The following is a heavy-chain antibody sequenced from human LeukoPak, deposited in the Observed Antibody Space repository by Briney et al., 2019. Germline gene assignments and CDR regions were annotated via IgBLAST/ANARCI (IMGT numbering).Heavy chain of an antibody. Sequence: EASVKVSCKASGYTFTNYGIGWVRQAPGQGLEWMGWISIYNGNTDYAQKLRGRVTMTTDTSTSTAYMELRSLRSDDTAVYYCARITYDFWSGYYMPDDPWGQGTLVTVSS. V-gene: IGHV1-18*01. CDR1: GYTFTNYG. CDR2: ISIYNGNT. CDR3: ARITYDFWSGYYMPDDP. J-gene: IGHJ5*02. D-gene: IGHD3-3*01.